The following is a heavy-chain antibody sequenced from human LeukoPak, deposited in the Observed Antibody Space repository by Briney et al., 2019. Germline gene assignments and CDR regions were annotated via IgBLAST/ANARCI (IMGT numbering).Heavy chain of an antibody. V-gene: IGHV3-23*01. CDR3: AKEYYDSSGYYYSLDY. Sequence: GGSLRLSCAASGFTFSSYAMSWVRQAPGKGLEWVSSISSSGGTTYYADSVKGRFTISRDNSRNTLYLQMNSLRAEDTAVYYCAKEYYDSSGYYYSLDYWGQGALVTVSS. CDR2: ISSSGGTT. D-gene: IGHD3-22*01. J-gene: IGHJ4*02. CDR1: GFTFSSYA.